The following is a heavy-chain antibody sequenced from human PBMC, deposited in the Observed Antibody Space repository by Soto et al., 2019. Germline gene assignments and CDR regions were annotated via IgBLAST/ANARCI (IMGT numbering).Heavy chain of an antibody. CDR2: IHYSGST. D-gene: IGHD1-1*01. V-gene: IGHV4-59*01. Sequence: KGLERIVYIHYSGSTNYNPSLKSRGTLSVDTSMTQFSLKLSSVTAADTAVYYCACVRTGTAGRYYDYCMGVRGKGTTVLVSS. J-gene: IGHJ6*03. CDR3: ACVRTGTAGRYYDYCMGV.